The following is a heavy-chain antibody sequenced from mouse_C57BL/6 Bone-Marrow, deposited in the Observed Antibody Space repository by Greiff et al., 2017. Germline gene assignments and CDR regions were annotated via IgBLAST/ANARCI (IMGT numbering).Heavy chain of an antibody. V-gene: IGHV1-7*01. CDR3: ARRAYGSIWYFDD. CDR1: GYTFTSYW. D-gene: IGHD1-1*01. J-gene: IGHJ1*03. CDR2: INPSSGYT. Sequence: VQLQQSGAELAKPGASVKLSCKASGYTFTSYWMHWVKQRPGQGLEWIGYINPSSGYTKYNQKFKDKATLTADKSSSTAYMQLSSLTYEDSAVYYCARRAYGSIWYFDDWGTGTTVTVSA.